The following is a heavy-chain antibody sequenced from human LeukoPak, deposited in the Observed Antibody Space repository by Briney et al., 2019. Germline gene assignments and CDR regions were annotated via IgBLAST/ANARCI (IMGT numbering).Heavy chain of an antibody. D-gene: IGHD5-18*01. J-gene: IGHJ3*02. CDR2: INPSGGST. Sequence: ASVKVSCRASGYTFTSYYVHWVRQAPGQGLEWMGIINPSGGSTSYAQKFQGRVTMTRDTSTSTVYMELSSLRSEDTAVYYCAAETGYSWVTPNYAFHIWGQGTMVTVSS. CDR3: AAETGYSWVTPNYAFHI. CDR1: GYTFTSYY. V-gene: IGHV1-46*01.